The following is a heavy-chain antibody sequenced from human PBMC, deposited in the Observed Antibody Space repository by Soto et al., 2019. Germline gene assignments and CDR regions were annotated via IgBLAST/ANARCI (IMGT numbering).Heavy chain of an antibody. J-gene: IGHJ4*02. D-gene: IGHD3-10*01. Sequence: VQLQESGPGLVKPSGTLSLTCAVSGGSISSSYWWGWVRQPPGMGLEWIGEIYHSGSINYNPSLKSRVTISVDKSKNQFSLKQNSVTAADTAVYYWARLLGGSAIDHWGQGTLVTVSS. V-gene: IGHV4-4*02. CDR2: IYHSGSI. CDR3: ARLLGGSAIDH. CDR1: GGSISSSYW.